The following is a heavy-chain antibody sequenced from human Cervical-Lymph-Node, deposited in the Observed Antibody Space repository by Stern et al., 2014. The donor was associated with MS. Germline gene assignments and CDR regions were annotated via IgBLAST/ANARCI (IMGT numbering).Heavy chain of an antibody. Sequence: VQLEESGPGLVKPSQTLSLTCTVSGGSISSGSYYWTWIRQPAGKGLEWIGRIYTSGSTNYSPSLKSRVSISIDTSKNHFSLNLSSVTAADTAIYYCARGSALAFDIWGQGTMVTVSS. V-gene: IGHV4-61*02. D-gene: IGHD3-10*01. CDR2: IYTSGST. J-gene: IGHJ3*02. CDR1: GGSISSGSYY. CDR3: ARGSALAFDI.